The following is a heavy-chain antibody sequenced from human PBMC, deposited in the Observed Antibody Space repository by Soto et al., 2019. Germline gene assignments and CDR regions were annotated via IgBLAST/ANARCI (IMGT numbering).Heavy chain of an antibody. V-gene: IGHV3-53*01. CDR3: AIGGYGGNSSPAADCFDI. CDR1: GFIVSNNY. CDR2: IYTGGRT. D-gene: IGHD4-17*01. Sequence: PGGSLRLSCAASGFIVSNNYMNWVRQAPGKGLELVSVIYTGGRTSYGDSVKGRFTISRDNSKNTLYLQMNSLRVEDTAVYYCAIGGYGGNSSPAADCFDIWGRGAMVTVSS. J-gene: IGHJ3*02.